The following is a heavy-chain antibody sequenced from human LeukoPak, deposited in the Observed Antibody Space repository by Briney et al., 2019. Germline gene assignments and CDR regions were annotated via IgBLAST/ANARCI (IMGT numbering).Heavy chain of an antibody. Sequence: SVKVSCKASGGTFSSSVISWVRQAPGQGLEWMGGIIPIFGTRNYAQRFQGRVTITTDESTSTAYMELSSLRSEDTAVYSCARVMVQQQLDLWGQGTLVTVSS. V-gene: IGHV1-69*05. J-gene: IGHJ5*02. CDR2: IIPIFGTR. CDR3: ARVMVQQQLDL. D-gene: IGHD6-13*01. CDR1: GGTFSSSV.